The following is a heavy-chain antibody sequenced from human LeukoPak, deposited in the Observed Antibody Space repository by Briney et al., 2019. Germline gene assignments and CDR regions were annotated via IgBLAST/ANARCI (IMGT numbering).Heavy chain of an antibody. D-gene: IGHD3-10*01. V-gene: IGHV3-7*01. CDR2: IKQDGSEK. Sequence: GGSLRLSCAASGLTFSRYWMTWFRQAPGKGLEWVANIKQDGSEKYYVDSVKGRFTISRDNAKNSLYLQMNSLRAEDTAVYYCARDGFGEPHDYWGQGTLVTVSS. CDR3: ARDGFGEPHDY. J-gene: IGHJ4*02. CDR1: GLTFSRYW.